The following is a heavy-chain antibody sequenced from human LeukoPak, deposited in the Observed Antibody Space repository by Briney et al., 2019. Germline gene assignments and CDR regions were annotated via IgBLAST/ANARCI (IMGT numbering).Heavy chain of an antibody. CDR1: GGSLSGHY. D-gene: IGHD3-16*01. CDR3: ARGLIGDSDS. V-gene: IGHV4-34*01. J-gene: IGHJ4*02. CDR2: INHSGST. Sequence: SETLSLTCAVYGGSLSGHYWSWIRQPPGKGLEWIGEINHSGSTNYNPSLKSRVTISVDTSKNQFSLKLSSVTAADTAVYYCARGLIGDSDSWGQGTLVTVSS.